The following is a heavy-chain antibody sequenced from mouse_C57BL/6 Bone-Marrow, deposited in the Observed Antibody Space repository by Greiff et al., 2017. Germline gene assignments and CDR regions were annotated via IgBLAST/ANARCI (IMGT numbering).Heavy chain of an antibody. CDR3: ARSGTTATYGYFDV. CDR2: INPSNGGT. V-gene: IGHV1-53*01. Sequence: QVQLQQPGTELVKPGASVKLSCKASGYTFTSYWMHWVKQTPGQGLEWIGNINPSNGGTNYNEKFKSKATLTVDKSSSTAYMQLNSLTSEDSAVYYGARSGTTATYGYFDVGGTGTTITVSS. D-gene: IGHD4-1*02. J-gene: IGHJ1*03. CDR1: GYTFTSYW.